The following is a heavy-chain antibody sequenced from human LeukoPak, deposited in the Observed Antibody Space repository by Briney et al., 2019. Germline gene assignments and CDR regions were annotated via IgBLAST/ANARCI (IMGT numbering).Heavy chain of an antibody. J-gene: IGHJ4*02. D-gene: IGHD6-19*01. CDR3: ARGSGIAVERTNDY. V-gene: IGHV3-21*01. Sequence: GGSLRLSCAASGFTFSSYSMNWVRQAPGKGLEWVSSISSSSSYIYYADSVKGRFTISRDNAKNSPYLQMNSLRAEDTAVYYCARGSGIAVERTNDYWGQGTLVTVSS. CDR2: ISSSSSYI. CDR1: GFTFSSYS.